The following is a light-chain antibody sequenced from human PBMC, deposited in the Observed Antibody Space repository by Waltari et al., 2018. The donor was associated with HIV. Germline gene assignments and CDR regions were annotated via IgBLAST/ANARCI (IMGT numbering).Light chain of an antibody. J-gene: IGLJ2*01. CDR1: RSNIGNNI. CDR2: GND. CDR3: ATWDDSLNGPL. Sequence: QSVLTQPPSVSATPGQRVNISCSGSRSNIGNNICTWYQQLPGTAPKTIIYGNDQRPSGVPDRFSGSKSGTSASLAISGLQSEDEADYYCATWDDSLNGPLFGGGTKLTVL. V-gene: IGLV1-44*01.